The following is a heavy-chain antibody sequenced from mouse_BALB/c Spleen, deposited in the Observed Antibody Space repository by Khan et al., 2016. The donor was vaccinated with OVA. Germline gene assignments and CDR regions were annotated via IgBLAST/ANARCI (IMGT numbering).Heavy chain of an antibody. Sequence: EVQLKESGAEFVKPGASVKLSCTASGFNIKDTYIHWVNQRPEQGLEWIGRIDPANDDIKYDPKFQGKATITADTSSNTAYLHLSSLTSEDTAVYYCATRYGNPFAYWGQGTLVTVSA. D-gene: IGHD2-1*01. CDR1: GFNIKDTY. J-gene: IGHJ3*01. V-gene: IGHV14-3*02. CDR3: ATRYGNPFAY. CDR2: IDPANDDI.